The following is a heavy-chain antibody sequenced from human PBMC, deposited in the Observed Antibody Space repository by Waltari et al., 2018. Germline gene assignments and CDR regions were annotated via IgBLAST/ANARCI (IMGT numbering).Heavy chain of an antibody. CDR3: ARVGLSAAAGRPLDY. CDR2: IYYSGST. V-gene: IGHV4-39*07. CDR1: GGSISSSSYY. D-gene: IGHD6-13*01. Sequence: QLQLQESGPGLVKPSETLSLTCTVSGGSISSSSYYWGWIRQPPGKGLGWIGSIYYSGSTYYNPSLKSRVTISVDTSKNQFSLKLSSVTAADTAVYYCARVGLSAAAGRPLDYWGQGTLVTVSS. J-gene: IGHJ4*02.